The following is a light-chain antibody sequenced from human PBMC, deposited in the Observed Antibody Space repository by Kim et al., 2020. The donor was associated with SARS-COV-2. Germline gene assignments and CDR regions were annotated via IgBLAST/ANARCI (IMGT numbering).Light chain of an antibody. J-gene: IGKJ2*01. CDR3: QQYGSSPMYT. CDR2: GAS. CDR1: QSVSSSY. V-gene: IGKV3-20*01. Sequence: SPGERATRSCRASQSVSSSYFAWYQQKPGQAPRLLIYGASSRATGIPDRFSGSGSGTDFTLTISRLEPEYFAVYYCQQYGSSPMYTFGQGTKLEI.